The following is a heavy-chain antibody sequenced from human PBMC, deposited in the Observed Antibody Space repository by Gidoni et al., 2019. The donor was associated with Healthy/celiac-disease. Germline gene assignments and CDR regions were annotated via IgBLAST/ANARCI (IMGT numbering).Heavy chain of an antibody. Sequence: EVQLLESGGGWVQPGGSLRRACAASGFTLSSYAMSWVRQAPGKGLEWVSAISCSDGSTYYADSVKGRFTISRDNSKNTLYLQMNSLRAEDTAVYYCAKAREEWELLSAVDYWGQGTLVTVSS. J-gene: IGHJ4*02. CDR3: AKAREEWELLSAVDY. CDR1: GFTLSSYA. V-gene: IGHV3-23*01. D-gene: IGHD1-26*01. CDR2: ISCSDGST.